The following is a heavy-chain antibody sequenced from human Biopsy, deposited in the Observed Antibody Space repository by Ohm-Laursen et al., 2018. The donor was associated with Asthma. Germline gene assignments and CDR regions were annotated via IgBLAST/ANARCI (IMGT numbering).Heavy chain of an antibody. CDR2: MNHSGSP. D-gene: IGHD3-22*01. V-gene: IGHV4-39*01. CDR1: GGSITSSSYY. J-gene: IGHJ4*02. CDR3: VRHQYSSSWSTFDY. Sequence: TLSLTCAVSGGSITSSSYYWGWIRQPPGKGMEWTGGMNHSGSPYYHPSLKSRATISVETSKNQWSLKMSSVTAADTAVYFCVRHQYSSSWSTFDYWGQGALVTVSS.